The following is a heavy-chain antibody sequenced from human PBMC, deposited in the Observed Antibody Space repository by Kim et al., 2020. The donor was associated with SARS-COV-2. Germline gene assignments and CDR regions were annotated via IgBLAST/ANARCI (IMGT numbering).Heavy chain of an antibody. CDR1: GFTFSIYS. Sequence: GGSLRLSCAASGFTFSIYSMNWVRQAPGKGLEWVSSISSSSTYIYYADSVKGRFTISRDNAKSSLYLQMNSLRAEDTAVYYCVRSEGNIVVVTATNLRPDYWGQGTLVTVSS. CDR3: VRSEGNIVVVTATNLRPDY. V-gene: IGHV3-21*01. D-gene: IGHD2-21*02. CDR2: ISSSSTYI. J-gene: IGHJ4*02.